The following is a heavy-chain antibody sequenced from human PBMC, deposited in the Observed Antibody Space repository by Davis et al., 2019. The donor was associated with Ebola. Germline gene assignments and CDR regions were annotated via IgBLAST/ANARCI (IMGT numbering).Heavy chain of an antibody. V-gene: IGHV3-74*01. CDR3: ARAGYGDYVHYYYYMDV. Sequence: GGSLRLSCAASGFTFSSYWMHWVRQAPGKGLVWVSRINSDGSSTSYADSVKGRFTISRDNAKNTLYLQMNSLRAEDTAVYYCARAGYGDYVHYYYYMDVWGKGTTVTVSS. J-gene: IGHJ6*03. CDR1: GFTFSSYW. CDR2: INSDGSST. D-gene: IGHD4-17*01.